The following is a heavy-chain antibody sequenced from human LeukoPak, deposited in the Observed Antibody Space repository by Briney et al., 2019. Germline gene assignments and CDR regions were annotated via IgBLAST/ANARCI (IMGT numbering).Heavy chain of an antibody. CDR2: INHSGST. Sequence: SETLSLTCAVYGGSFSGYYWSWIRQPPGKGLEWIGEINHSGSTNYNPSLKSRVTISVDTSKNQFSLKLSSVTAADTAVYYCARAPRRAMVRGVIRPALDVWGQGTTVTVSS. CDR3: ARAPRRAMVRGVIRPALDV. V-gene: IGHV4-34*01. CDR1: GGSFSGYY. J-gene: IGHJ6*02. D-gene: IGHD3-10*01.